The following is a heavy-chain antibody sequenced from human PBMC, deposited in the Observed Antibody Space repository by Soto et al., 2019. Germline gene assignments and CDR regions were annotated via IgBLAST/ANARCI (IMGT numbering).Heavy chain of an antibody. CDR3: AGSDSSGYYYTHFDY. V-gene: IGHV1-46*01. D-gene: IGHD3-22*01. Sequence: ASVKVSCKASGYTFTSYYMHWVRQAPGQGLEWMGIINPSGGSTSYAQKFQGRVTMTRDTSTSTVYMELSSLRSEDTAVYYCAGSDSSGYYYTHFDYWGQGTLVTVSS. CDR1: GYTFTSYY. J-gene: IGHJ4*02. CDR2: INPSGGST.